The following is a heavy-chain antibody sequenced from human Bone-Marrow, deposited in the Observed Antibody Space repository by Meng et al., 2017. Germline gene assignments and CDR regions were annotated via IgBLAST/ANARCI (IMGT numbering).Heavy chain of an antibody. CDR1: GFTFGDYA. CDR3: ARDCGGDCYYEGALDY. D-gene: IGHD2-21*02. Sequence: GESLKISCTASGFTFGDYAMSWVRQAPGKGLEWVGFIRSKAYGGTTEYAASVKGRFTISRDNAKNSLYLQMNSLRAEDTAVYYCARDCGGDCYYEGALDYWGQGTLVTVSS. J-gene: IGHJ4*02. CDR2: IRSKAYGGTT. V-gene: IGHV3-49*04.